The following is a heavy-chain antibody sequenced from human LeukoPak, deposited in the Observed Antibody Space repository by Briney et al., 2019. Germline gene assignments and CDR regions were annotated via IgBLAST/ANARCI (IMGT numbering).Heavy chain of an antibody. D-gene: IGHD1-26*01. CDR1: GYTFTSYD. J-gene: IGHJ4*02. Sequence: GASVKVSCKASGYTFTSYDINWVRQATGQGLEWMGWMNPNSGNTSYAQKFQGRVTMTRNTSISTAYMELSSLRSEDTAVYYCARGLPRVGATTDYWGQGTLVTVSS. V-gene: IGHV1-8*01. CDR3: ARGLPRVGATTDY. CDR2: MNPNSGNT.